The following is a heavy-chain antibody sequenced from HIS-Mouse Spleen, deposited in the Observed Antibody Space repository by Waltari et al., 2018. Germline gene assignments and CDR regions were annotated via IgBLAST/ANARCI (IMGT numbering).Heavy chain of an antibody. CDR2: ISYDGSNK. CDR1: GFTCSSSS. Sequence: QVQLVESGGGVVQPGRSLRLSGSASGFTCSSSSMPWVRQAPGKGLEWVAVISYDGSNKYYADSVKGRFTISRDNSKNTLYLQMNSLRAEDTAVYYCARRRSYFDYWGQGTLVTVSS. J-gene: IGHJ4*02. CDR3: ARRRSYFDY. V-gene: IGHV3-30-3*01.